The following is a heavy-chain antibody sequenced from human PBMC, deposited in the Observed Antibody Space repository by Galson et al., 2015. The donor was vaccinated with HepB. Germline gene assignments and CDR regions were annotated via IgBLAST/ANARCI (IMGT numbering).Heavy chain of an antibody. CDR2: ISYDGNTK. D-gene: IGHD2-21*02. CDR1: GFIFSDYG. CDR3: AKALALTASYYYLGMDV. J-gene: IGHJ6*02. V-gene: IGHV3-30*18. Sequence: SLRLSCAASGFIFSDYGMHWVRQAPGKGLEWVAVISYDGNTKFYADSVKGRFTISRDNSKSTLYLQMDSLRAEDTAVYYCAKALALTASYYYLGMDVWGQGTTVTVSS.